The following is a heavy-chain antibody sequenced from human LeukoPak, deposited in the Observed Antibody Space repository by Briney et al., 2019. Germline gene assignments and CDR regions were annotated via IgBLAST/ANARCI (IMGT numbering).Heavy chain of an antibody. CDR3: ARVPLYGSVADY. D-gene: IGHD3-10*01. CDR2: INTDGSAT. V-gene: IGHV3-74*01. J-gene: IGHJ4*02. Sequence: QTGGSLRLSCAASGFTFSSYWMHWVRHAPGKGLVWVSRINTDGSATSYADSVKGRFTISRDNAKNTLYLQMNSLRAEDTAVYYCARVPLYGSVADYWGQGTLVTVSS. CDR1: GFTFSSYW.